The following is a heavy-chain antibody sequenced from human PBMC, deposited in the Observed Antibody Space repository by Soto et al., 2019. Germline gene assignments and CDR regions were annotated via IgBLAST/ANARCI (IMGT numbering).Heavy chain of an antibody. D-gene: IGHD3-16*01. CDR1: GGLFSSFA. Sequence: LVKVSCKDSGGLFSSFAISWVRQAPGQGLEWMGGIIPVFGTTNYAQKFQGRVTITADESTNTAYMELSSLTSDDTAMYYCARGGGPYVWFNEFWGQGTQVTVSS. CDR3: ARGGGPYVWFNEF. J-gene: IGHJ4*02. CDR2: IIPVFGTT. V-gene: IGHV1-69*13.